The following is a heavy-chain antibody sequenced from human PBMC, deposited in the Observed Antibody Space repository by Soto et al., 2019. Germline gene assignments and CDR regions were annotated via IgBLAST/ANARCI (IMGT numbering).Heavy chain of an antibody. D-gene: IGHD3-22*01. V-gene: IGHV4-39*01. CDR3: ARRYFYDSSGYYSKGYYFDY. J-gene: IGHJ4*02. CDR1: GGSISSSSYY. CDR2: IYYSGST. Sequence: SETLSLTCTVSGGSISSSSYYWGWIRQPPGKGLEWIGSIYYSGSTYYNPSLKSRVTISVDTSKNQFSLKLSSVTAADTAVYCCARRYFYDSSGYYSKGYYFDYWGQGTLVTVSS.